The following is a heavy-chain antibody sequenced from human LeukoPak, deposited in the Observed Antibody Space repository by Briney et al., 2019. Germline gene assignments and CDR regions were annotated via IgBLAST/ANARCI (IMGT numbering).Heavy chain of an antibody. CDR1: GFTFSSYS. Sequence: PGGSLRLSCAASGFTFSSYSMNWVRQAPGKGLEWVPYISSSSSTIYYADSVKGRFTISRDNAKNSLYLQMNSLRAEDTAVYYCARGTRGYCSSTSCYVILGYFDYWGQGTLVTVSS. CDR2: ISSSSSTI. V-gene: IGHV3-48*01. D-gene: IGHD2-2*01. CDR3: ARGTRGYCSSTSCYVILGYFDY. J-gene: IGHJ4*02.